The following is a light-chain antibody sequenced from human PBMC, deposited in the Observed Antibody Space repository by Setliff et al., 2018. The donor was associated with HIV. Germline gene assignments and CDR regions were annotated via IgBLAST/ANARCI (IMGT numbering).Light chain of an antibody. CDR2: DAS. J-gene: IGKJ2*01. CDR3: QQYTDWLYT. Sequence: EIVMTQSPATLSVSPGERATLSCRASESVSTNLAWYQQRPGQAPRLLIYDASTRAIGIPARFTGSGSRTEFTLTIRGLQSEDSAVYYCQQYTDWLYTVGQGTKVDIK. CDR1: ESVSTN. V-gene: IGKV3-15*01.